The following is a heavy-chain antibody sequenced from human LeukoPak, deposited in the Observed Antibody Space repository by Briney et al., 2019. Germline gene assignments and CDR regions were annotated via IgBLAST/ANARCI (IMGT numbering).Heavy chain of an antibody. Sequence: AGGSLRLSCAASGFTFSDYYMSWIRQAPGKGLEWVSYISSSGSTIYYADSVKGRFTISRDNAKNSLYLQMNSLRAEDTAVYYCARSSSGSYYVTGAFDIWGQGTMVTVSS. CDR2: ISSSGSTI. J-gene: IGHJ3*02. D-gene: IGHD1-26*01. V-gene: IGHV3-11*04. CDR1: GFTFSDYY. CDR3: ARSSSGSYYVTGAFDI.